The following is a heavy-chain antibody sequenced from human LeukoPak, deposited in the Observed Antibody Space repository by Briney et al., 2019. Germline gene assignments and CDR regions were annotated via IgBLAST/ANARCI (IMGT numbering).Heavy chain of an antibody. CDR3: AHSHRQGDRGVHLYYFDY. CDR1: GFSLSTSAMC. D-gene: IGHD3-10*01. V-gene: IGHV2-5*02. CDR2: IFWDDDK. Sequence: ESGPTLVNPTQTLTLTCTFSGFSLSTSAMCVGWIRQPPGKALEWLALIFWDDDKRYSPSLKSRLTITQDTSKNQVVLTMTNMDPVDTATYYCAHSHRQGDRGVHLYYFDYWGQGTLVTVSS. J-gene: IGHJ4*02.